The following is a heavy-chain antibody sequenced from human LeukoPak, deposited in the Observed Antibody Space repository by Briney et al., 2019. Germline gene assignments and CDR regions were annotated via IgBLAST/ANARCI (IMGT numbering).Heavy chain of an antibody. D-gene: IGHD3-10*01. CDR3: ARDLSTYYYGSGSANWFDP. Sequence: ASQTLSLTCTVPGGSISSGGYYWSWIRQPPGKGLEWIGSIYYSGSTHYNPSLKSRVTISIDTSKNQFSLKLSSVIAADTAMYYCARDLSTYYYGSGSANWFDPWGQGTLVTVSS. CDR1: GGSISSGGYY. J-gene: IGHJ5*02. CDR2: IYYSGST. V-gene: IGHV4-39*07.